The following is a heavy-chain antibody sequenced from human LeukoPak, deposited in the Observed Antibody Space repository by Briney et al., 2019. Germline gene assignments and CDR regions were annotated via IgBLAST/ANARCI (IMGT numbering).Heavy chain of an antibody. CDR1: GFTFSSCW. CDR3: ARDRWGTRIQLWSEEYYFDY. V-gene: IGHV3-7*01. D-gene: IGHD5-18*01. CDR2: IKQDGRGK. Sequence: GGSLRLSCAASGFTFSSCWMSWFRQAPGKGLEWVANIKQDGRGKYYVDSVKGRFTISRDNAKNSLYLHMNSLRAEDTAVYYCARDRWGTRIQLWSEEYYFDYWGQGTLVTVSS. J-gene: IGHJ4*02.